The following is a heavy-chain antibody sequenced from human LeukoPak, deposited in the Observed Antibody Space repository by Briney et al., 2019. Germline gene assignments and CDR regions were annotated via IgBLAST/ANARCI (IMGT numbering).Heavy chain of an antibody. CDR3: AREEWYGSGSYYQRAFDI. CDR2: IYYTGST. V-gene: IGHV4-61*01. CDR1: GASVSSGSYY. Sequence: PSETLSLTCTVSGASVSSGSYYWSWIRQPPGKGLEWIGYIYYTGSTNYNPSLKSRVPISIDTSKSQFSLKLNSVTAADTAVYYCAREEWYGSGSYYQRAFDIWGQGTMVTVSS. J-gene: IGHJ3*02. D-gene: IGHD3-10*01.